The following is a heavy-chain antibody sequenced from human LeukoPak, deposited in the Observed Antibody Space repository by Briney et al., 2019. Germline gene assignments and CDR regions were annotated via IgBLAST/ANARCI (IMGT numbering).Heavy chain of an antibody. D-gene: IGHD6-19*01. CDR3: ARELAVAGYDAFDI. J-gene: IGHJ3*02. V-gene: IGHV3-7*01. CDR1: GFTFSSYW. CDR2: IKQDGSEK. Sequence: GGSLRLSCAASGFTFSSYWMSWVRQAPGKGLEWVANIKQDGSEKYYVDSVKGRFTISGDNAKNSLYLQMNSLRAEDTAVYYCARELAVAGYDAFDIWGQGTMVTVSS.